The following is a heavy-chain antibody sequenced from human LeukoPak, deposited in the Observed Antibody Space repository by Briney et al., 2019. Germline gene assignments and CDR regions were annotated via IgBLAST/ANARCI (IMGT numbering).Heavy chain of an antibody. Sequence: GASVKVSCKASGYTFTSYGISWVRQAPGQGLEWMGWISAYNGNTNYAQKLQGRVTMTTDTSTSTAYMELRSLRSEDTAVYYCATWEWELLRNWFDPWGQGTLVTVSS. J-gene: IGHJ5*02. D-gene: IGHD1-26*01. CDR2: ISAYNGNT. V-gene: IGHV1-18*01. CDR1: GYTFTSYG. CDR3: ATWEWELLRNWFDP.